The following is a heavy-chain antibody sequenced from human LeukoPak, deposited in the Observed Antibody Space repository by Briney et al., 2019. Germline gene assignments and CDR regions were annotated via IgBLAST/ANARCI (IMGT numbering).Heavy chain of an antibody. V-gene: IGHV1-2*06. CDR3: ARDRDGYNFGFDY. CDR1: GYTFTGYF. J-gene: IGHJ4*02. Sequence: ASVKVSCKASGYTFTGYFIHWVRQAPGQGLEWMGRINPNSGGTNYAQKFQGRVTMTRDTSISTAYMELSRLRSDDTAVYYCARDRDGYNFGFDYWGQGTLVTVSS. D-gene: IGHD5-24*01. CDR2: INPNSGGT.